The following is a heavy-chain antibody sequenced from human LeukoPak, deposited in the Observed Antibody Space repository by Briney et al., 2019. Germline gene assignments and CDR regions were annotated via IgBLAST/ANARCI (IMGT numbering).Heavy chain of an antibody. V-gene: IGHV4-34*01. D-gene: IGHD3-10*01. CDR2: INHSGST. CDR1: GGSFSGYY. Sequence: SETLSLTCAVYGGSFSGYYWSWIRQPPGKGLEWIGEINHSGSTNYNPSLKSRVTISVDTSKNQFSPKLSSVTAADTAVYYCARVLTRAPPMVRGVRNWFDPWGQGTLVTVSS. J-gene: IGHJ5*02. CDR3: ARVLTRAPPMVRGVRNWFDP.